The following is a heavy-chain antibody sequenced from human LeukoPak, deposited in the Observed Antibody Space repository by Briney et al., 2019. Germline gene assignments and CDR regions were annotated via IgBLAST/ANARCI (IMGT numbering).Heavy chain of an antibody. CDR3: ARDYYDSSGPTDQDY. CDR1: GFTFSSYG. Sequence: PGGSLRLSCAASGFTFSSYGMHWVRQAPGKGLEWVAVISYDGSNKYYADSVKGRFTISRDNSKNTLYLQMNSLRAEDTAVYYCARDYYDSSGPTDQDYWGQGTLVTVSS. CDR2: ISYDGSNK. D-gene: IGHD3-22*01. J-gene: IGHJ4*02. V-gene: IGHV3-30*03.